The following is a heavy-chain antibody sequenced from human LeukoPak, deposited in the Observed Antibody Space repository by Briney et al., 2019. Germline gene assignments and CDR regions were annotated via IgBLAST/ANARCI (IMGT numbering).Heavy chain of an antibody. D-gene: IGHD5-24*01. V-gene: IGHV3-23*01. J-gene: IGHJ4*02. CDR3: AKSGYNRFDY. CDR2: IIIVVGTT. Sequence: WIRQPPGKGLEWVSSIIIVVGTTYYADSVKGRFTIFRDNSKNTLYLQMNSLRADDTAVYYCAKSGYNRFDYWGQGTLVTVSS.